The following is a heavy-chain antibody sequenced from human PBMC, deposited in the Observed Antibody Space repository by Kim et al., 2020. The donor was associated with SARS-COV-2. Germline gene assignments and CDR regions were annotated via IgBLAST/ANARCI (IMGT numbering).Heavy chain of an antibody. CDR2: IYYTGST. J-gene: IGHJ6*02. Sequence: SETLSLTCTVSGGSISSSSYYWGWIRQPPGKGLEWIGSIYYTGSTYYNPSLKSRVTISVDTSKNQFSLKLSSVTAADTAVYYCARDSCSAPLRYFGWTNFDHYGMDVWGQGTPVTVSS. D-gene: IGHD3-9*01. CDR3: ARDSCSAPLRYFGWTNFDHYGMDV. V-gene: IGHV4-39*07. CDR1: GGSISSSSYY.